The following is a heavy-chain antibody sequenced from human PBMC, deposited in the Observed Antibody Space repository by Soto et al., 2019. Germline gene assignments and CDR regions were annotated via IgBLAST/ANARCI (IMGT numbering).Heavy chain of an antibody. CDR2: INAGNGNT. CDR1: GSTFTSYA. CDR3: ARVVVNNWFDP. V-gene: IGHV1-3*01. Sequence: QVQLVQSGAEVKKPGASVKVSCKSSGSTFTSYAMHWVRQAPGQSLEWLGWINAGNGNTKYSQKFQGRVTITRDTSASTPDMELSSLRSEATAVYYCARVVVNNWFDPWGQGTLVTVSS. D-gene: IGHD6-6*01. J-gene: IGHJ5*02.